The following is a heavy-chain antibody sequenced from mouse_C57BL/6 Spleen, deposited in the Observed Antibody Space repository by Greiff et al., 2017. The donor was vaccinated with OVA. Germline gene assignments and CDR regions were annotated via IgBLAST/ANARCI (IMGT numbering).Heavy chain of an antibody. Sequence: QVQLQQPGAELVKPGASVKVSCKASGYTFTSYWMHWVKQRPGQGLEWIGRIHPSDSDTNYNQKFKGKATLTVDKSSSTAYMQLSSLTSEDSAVYYGARYYGSSDEFYDAEDYWGQGTSVTVSA. J-gene: IGHJ4*01. V-gene: IGHV1-74*01. CDR2: IHPSDSDT. D-gene: IGHD1-1*01. CDR3: ARYYGSSDEFYDAEDY. CDR1: GYTFTSYW.